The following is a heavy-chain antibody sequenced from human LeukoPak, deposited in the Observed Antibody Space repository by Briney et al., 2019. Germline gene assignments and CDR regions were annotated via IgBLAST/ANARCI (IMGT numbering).Heavy chain of an antibody. D-gene: IGHD1-26*01. CDR3: ARDPVGGSTIFDS. CDR2: TYFRSKWCY. Sequence: SQTLSLTCAISGDSVSSDSAAWNWIRQSPSRGLEWLARTYFRSKWCYDYALAVKGRITINPDTSKNQFSLQLNSVTPGDTAVYFCARDPVGGSTIFDSWGQGTLVTVSS. V-gene: IGHV6-1*01. CDR1: GDSVSSDSAA. J-gene: IGHJ4*02.